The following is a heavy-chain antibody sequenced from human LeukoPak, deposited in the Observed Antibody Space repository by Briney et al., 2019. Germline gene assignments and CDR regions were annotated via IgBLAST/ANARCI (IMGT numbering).Heavy chain of an antibody. V-gene: IGHV3-13*01. D-gene: IGHD3-3*01. CDR2: IGAAGDT. J-gene: IGHJ3*02. CDR3: ARGHGIWSGSRLANAFDI. CDR1: GITLSRYD. Sequence: GGSLRLSCAASGITLSRYDMHWVRQTTGEGLEWISAIGAAGDTYYSDPVKGRFTISTENAKNSLYLQMNSLRAGDTAVYFCARGHGIWSGSRLANAFDIWGQGTMVTVSS.